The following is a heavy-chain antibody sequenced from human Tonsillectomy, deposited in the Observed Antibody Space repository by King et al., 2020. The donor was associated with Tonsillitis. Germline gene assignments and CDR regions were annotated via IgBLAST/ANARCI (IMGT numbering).Heavy chain of an antibody. J-gene: IGHJ4*02. Sequence: VQLVESGGGLVQPGGSLRLSCAASGFTVSSNYMSWVRQAPGKGLEWVSDIYSGGSTYYADSVKGRFTISRDNSKNTLYLQMNSLRAEDTAVYYCARSTTVDFEVDFDYWGQGTLVTVSS. D-gene: IGHD4-23*01. CDR1: GFTVSSNY. CDR3: ARSTTVDFEVDFDY. CDR2: IYSGGST. V-gene: IGHV3-66*01.